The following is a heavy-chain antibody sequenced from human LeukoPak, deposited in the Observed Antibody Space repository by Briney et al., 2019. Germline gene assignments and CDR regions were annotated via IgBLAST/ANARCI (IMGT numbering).Heavy chain of an antibody. CDR1: GFTFSSYG. CDR3: ARENSGSYYQFDC. Sequence: GGSLRLSCAASGFTFSSYGMHWVRQAPGKGLEWVTFIRYDGSNKYYADSVKGRFTISRDNAKNSLYLQMNSLRPEDTAVYYCARENSGSYYQFDCWGQGTLVTVSS. V-gene: IGHV3-30*02. J-gene: IGHJ4*02. D-gene: IGHD1-26*01. CDR2: IRYDGSNK.